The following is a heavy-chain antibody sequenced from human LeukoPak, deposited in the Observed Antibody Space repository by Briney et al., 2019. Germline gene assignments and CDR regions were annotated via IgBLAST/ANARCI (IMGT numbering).Heavy chain of an antibody. D-gene: IGHD4-17*01. CDR3: ARDRLGDYGVFDY. V-gene: IGHV3-30*03. J-gene: IGHJ4*02. Sequence: GGSLRLSCAASGFTFSRYGMHWVRQTPGKGLEWVAVISYDASNKYYADSVKGRFTISRDNSKNTLYLQMNSLRAEDTAVYYCARDRLGDYGVFDYWGQGTLVTVSS. CDR1: GFTFSRYG. CDR2: ISYDASNK.